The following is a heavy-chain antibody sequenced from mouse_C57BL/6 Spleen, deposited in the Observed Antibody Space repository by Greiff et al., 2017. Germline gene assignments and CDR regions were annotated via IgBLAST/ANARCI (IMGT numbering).Heavy chain of an antibody. J-gene: IGHJ4*01. V-gene: IGHV14-4*01. CDR3: TTDYSNAMDY. CDR1: GFNIKDDY. Sequence: VQLKQSGAELVRPGASVKLSCTASGFNIKDDYMHWVKQRPEQGLEWIGWIDPENGDTEYASKFQGKATITADTTSNTAYLQLSSLTSEDTAVYYCTTDYSNAMDYWGQGTSVTVSS. D-gene: IGHD2-5*01. CDR2: IDPENGDT.